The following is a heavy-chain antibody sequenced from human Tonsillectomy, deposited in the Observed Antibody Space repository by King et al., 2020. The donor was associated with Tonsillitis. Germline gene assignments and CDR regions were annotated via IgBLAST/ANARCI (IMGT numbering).Heavy chain of an antibody. CDR1: GFTFSSYI. Sequence: VQLVESGGGLVKPGGSLRLSCAASGFTFSSYIMNWVRQAPGXXLEXVSSLSSSSSYIYYADSVKGRXTXSRDNAKNSXYXQMNSVRAGDTAVYYCARSRVXAXXDYXYGMAVWXXXXTVTV. V-gene: IGHV3-21*01. J-gene: IGHJ6*02. CDR2: LSSSSSYI. CDR3: ARSRVXAXXDYXYGMAV. D-gene: IGHD1-26*01.